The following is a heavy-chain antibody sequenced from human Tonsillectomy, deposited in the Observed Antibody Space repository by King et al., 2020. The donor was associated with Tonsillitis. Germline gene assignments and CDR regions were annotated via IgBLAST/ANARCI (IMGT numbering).Heavy chain of an antibody. D-gene: IGHD6-19*01. CDR1: GFAFESYG. CDR3: ARETARSGWYADY. J-gene: IGHJ4*02. CDR2: IWYDGSDK. V-gene: IGHV3-33*01. Sequence: VQLVESGGGVVQPGRSLGLSCAASGFAFESYGMHWVRQAPGKGLEWGAVIWYDGSDKYYADSVRGRFTISRDNSMSTVYLQMSSLSVEDTAVYYCARETARSGWYADYWGQGTLVTVSS.